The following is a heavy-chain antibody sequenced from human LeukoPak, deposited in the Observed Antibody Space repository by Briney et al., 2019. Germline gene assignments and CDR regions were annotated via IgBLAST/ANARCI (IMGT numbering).Heavy chain of an antibody. V-gene: IGHV3-48*01. CDR1: GFTFSSNS. D-gene: IGHD3-9*01. CDR3: ARVTGDYKYFDL. CDR2: MSSSSSTI. Sequence: PGGSLRLSCAASGFTFSSNSMNWVRQAPGKGLEWVSYMSSSSSTINYADSVKGRFTISRDNAKNSLYLHMNSLRVEDTAVYYCARVTGDYKYFDLWGRGTLVTVSS. J-gene: IGHJ2*01.